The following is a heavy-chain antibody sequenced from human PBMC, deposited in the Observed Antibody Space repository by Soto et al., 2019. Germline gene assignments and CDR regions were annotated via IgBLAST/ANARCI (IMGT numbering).Heavy chain of an antibody. D-gene: IGHD6-19*01. CDR2: INPSGGST. J-gene: IGHJ6*02. CDR3: ATPLAVAGYYYYYGMDV. CDR1: GYTFTSYY. Sequence: ASVKVSCKASGYTFTSYYMHWVRQAPGQGLEWMGIINPSGGSTSYAQKFQGRVTMTRDTSTSTVYMELSSLRSEDTAVYYCATPLAVAGYYYYYGMDVWGQGTTVTVSS. V-gene: IGHV1-46*03.